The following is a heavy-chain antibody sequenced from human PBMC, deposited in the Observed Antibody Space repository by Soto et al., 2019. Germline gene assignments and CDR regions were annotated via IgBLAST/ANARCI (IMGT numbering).Heavy chain of an antibody. CDR2: IYDSGST. CDR1: GGSISSGDYY. D-gene: IGHD5-12*01. CDR3: ARVGYSGYDWWGGAFDI. J-gene: IGHJ3*02. V-gene: IGHV4-61*08. Sequence: SETLSLTCTVSGGSISSGDYYWTWVRPHPGKGLEWIGYIYDSGSTNYNPSLKSRVTISVDTSKNQFSLKLSSVTAADTAVYYCARVGYSGYDWWGGAFDIWGQGTMVTVSS.